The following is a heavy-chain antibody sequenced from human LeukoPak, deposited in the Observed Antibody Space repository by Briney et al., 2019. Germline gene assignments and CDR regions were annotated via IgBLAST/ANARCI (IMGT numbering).Heavy chain of an antibody. CDR3: ARDRYYGGDSHAFDI. D-gene: IGHD4-23*01. J-gene: IGHJ3*02. CDR2: IYSDGSRT. Sequence: GRSLRLSCAASGFTFSSYGMHWVRQTPGKGLVWVSRIYSDGSRTTYADSVKGRFTISRDNAKNTLYLQMDSLRAEDTAVYYCARDRYYGGDSHAFDIWGQGTMVTVSS. CDR1: GFTFSSYG. V-gene: IGHV3-74*01.